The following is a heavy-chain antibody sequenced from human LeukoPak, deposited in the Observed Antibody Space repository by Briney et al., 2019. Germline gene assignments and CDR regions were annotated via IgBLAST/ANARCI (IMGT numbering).Heavy chain of an antibody. CDR1: EFTFSRFW. J-gene: IGHJ4*02. CDR3: AREGYSSSAATY. CDR2: INQDGSAR. D-gene: IGHD4-11*01. V-gene: IGHV3-7*01. Sequence: GGSLGLSCVASEFTFSRFWMSWVRQAPGKGLEWVAHINQDGSARYYVDSVKGRFTISRDNAQDSVFLQMNSLIAEDTAVYFCAREGYSSSAATYWGQGTLVAVSS.